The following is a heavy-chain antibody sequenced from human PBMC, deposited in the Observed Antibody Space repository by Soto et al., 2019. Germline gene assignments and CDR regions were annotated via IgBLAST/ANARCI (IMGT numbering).Heavy chain of an antibody. D-gene: IGHD6-6*01. V-gene: IGHV1-46*01. CDR3: AREDHFVADY. CDR1: GYSFTDFY. J-gene: IGHJ4*02. Sequence: QVQLVQSGAEVKKPGASMRISCKASGYSFTDFYMYWVRQAPGQGPEWMGMINPNSGSTTYAPKFQGSVTQTRDSSATTVYMEPRSLGSEDTAVYYCAREDHFVADYWGQGTLVIVSS. CDR2: INPNSGST.